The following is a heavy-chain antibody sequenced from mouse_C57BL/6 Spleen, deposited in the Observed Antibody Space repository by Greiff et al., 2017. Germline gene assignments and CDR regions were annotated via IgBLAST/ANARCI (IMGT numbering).Heavy chain of an antibody. CDR3: ARGSGYTGAMDY. V-gene: IGHV3-6*01. D-gene: IGHD2-2*01. J-gene: IGHJ4*01. CDR1: GYSITSGYY. Sequence: EVQLVESGPGLVKPSQSLSLTCSVTGYSITSGYYWNWIRQFPGNKLEWMGYISYDGSNNYNPSLKNRISITRDTSKNQFFLKLNSVTTEDTATYYCARGSGYTGAMDYWGQGTSVTVSS. CDR2: ISYDGSN.